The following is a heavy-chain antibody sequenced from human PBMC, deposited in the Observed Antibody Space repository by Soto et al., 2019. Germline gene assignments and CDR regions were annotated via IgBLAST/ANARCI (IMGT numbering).Heavy chain of an antibody. CDR3: ARGPPFSY. V-gene: IGHV4-30-2*01. Sequence: SETLSLTCAVSGGSISSGGYSWSWQPPGKGLEWIGYIYHSGSTYYNPSLKSRVTISVDRSKNQFSLKLSSVTAADTAVYYCARGPPFSYWGQGTLVTVSS. J-gene: IGHJ4*02. CDR2: IYHSGST. CDR1: GGSISSGGYS.